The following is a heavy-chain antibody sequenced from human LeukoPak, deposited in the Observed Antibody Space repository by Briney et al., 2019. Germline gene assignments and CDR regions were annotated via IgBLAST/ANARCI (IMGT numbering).Heavy chain of an antibody. D-gene: IGHD3-22*01. Sequence: SETLSRTGTVSGGSISSYYWSWLRQRPGIGLEGIGCIYYSGSTNYNPSLKSRVTISVDTSKNQFSLKLSSVTAADTAVYYCARDRGSPYYYDSSGLFDYWGQGTLVTVSS. V-gene: IGHV4-59*01. CDR3: ARDRGSPYYYDSSGLFDY. J-gene: IGHJ4*02. CDR1: GGSISSYY. CDR2: IYYSGST.